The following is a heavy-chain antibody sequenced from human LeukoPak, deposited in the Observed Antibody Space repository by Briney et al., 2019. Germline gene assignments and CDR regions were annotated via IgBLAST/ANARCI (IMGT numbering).Heavy chain of an antibody. CDR3: ARVHYDSSGYTFDY. CDR1: GFTLSDYY. D-gene: IGHD3-22*01. Sequence: PGGALRLSCAASGFTLSDYYMSWIRQAPGEGLEGVSYISSSSSYTNYADSVKGRFTISRDNAKNSLYLQMNSLRAEDTAVYYCARVHYDSSGYTFDYWGQGTLVTVSS. V-gene: IGHV3-11*06. J-gene: IGHJ4*02. CDR2: ISSSSSYT.